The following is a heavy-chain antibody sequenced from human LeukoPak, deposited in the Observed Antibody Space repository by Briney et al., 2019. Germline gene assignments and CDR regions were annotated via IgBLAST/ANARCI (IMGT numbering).Heavy chain of an antibody. Sequence: PGGSLRLSCTTSGLTFGDYAMSGVRQAPGKGLEWVGFVRSKAYGGTTEYAASVKGRFAISRDDSKSIAFLQMNSLKTEDTAVYYCTRHNWPGNYPIDYWGQGTLVTVSS. V-gene: IGHV3-49*04. CDR3: TRHNWPGNYPIDY. D-gene: IGHD1-7*01. CDR1: GLTFGDYA. CDR2: VRSKAYGGTT. J-gene: IGHJ4*02.